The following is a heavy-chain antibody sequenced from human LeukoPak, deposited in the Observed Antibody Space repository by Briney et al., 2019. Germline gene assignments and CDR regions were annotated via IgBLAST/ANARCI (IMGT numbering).Heavy chain of an antibody. V-gene: IGHV6-1*01. CDR1: GDSVSSNSAA. CDR3: ARVWVKYCSSTSCRFTAFDI. J-gene: IGHJ3*02. D-gene: IGHD2-2*01. Sequence: SQTLSLTCAISGDSVSSNSAAWNWIRQSPSRGLEWLGRTYYRSKWYNDYAVSMKSRITINPDTSKNQFSLQLNSVTPEDTAVYYCARVWVKYCSSTSCRFTAFDIWGQGTMVTVSS. CDR2: TYYRSKWYN.